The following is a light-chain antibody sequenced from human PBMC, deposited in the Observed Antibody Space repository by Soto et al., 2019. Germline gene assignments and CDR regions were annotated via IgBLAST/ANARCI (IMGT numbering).Light chain of an antibody. CDR1: SSNIGAGYD. V-gene: IGLV1-40*01. CDR3: QSYDSSLSGWV. CDR2: GNN. Sequence: QSVLTQPPSVSGAPGQRVTISCTGSSSNIGAGYDVHWYQQLPGTAPKLLIYGNNNRPSGVPDRFSGSKSGNSASLAITGLQAEDEADYYCQSYDSSLSGWVFGGGTKVTVL. J-gene: IGLJ3*02.